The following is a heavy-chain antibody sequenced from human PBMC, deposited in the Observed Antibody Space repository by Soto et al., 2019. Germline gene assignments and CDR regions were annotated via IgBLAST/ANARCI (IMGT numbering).Heavy chain of an antibody. CDR3: AKEGGSTYDSHEWYFDY. J-gene: IGHJ4*02. V-gene: IGHV3-23*01. CDR2: LTGRGSST. D-gene: IGHD3-22*01. CDR1: GFTFSSFA. Sequence: PGGSLRLSCAASGFTFSSFAMSWVRQAPGKGLEWVSGLTGRGSSTYYADSVKGRFTISRDSSKNTLYLQMNSLRAEDTAVYYCAKEGGSTYDSHEWYFDYWGQGTLVTVSS.